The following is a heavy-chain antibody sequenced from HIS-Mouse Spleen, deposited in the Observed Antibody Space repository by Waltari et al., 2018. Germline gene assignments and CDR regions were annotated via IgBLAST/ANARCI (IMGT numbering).Heavy chain of an antibody. CDR3: AREIPYSSSWYDWYFDL. D-gene: IGHD6-13*01. CDR1: GGSISSSSSY. J-gene: IGHJ2*01. CDR2: IYYSGST. Sequence: QLQLQESGPGLVKPSATLSLTCTVSGGSISSSSSYWGWNRQPPGKGLEWIGSIYYSGSTYYNPSLKSRVTISVDTSKNQFSLKLSSVTAADTAVYYCAREIPYSSSWYDWYFDLWGRGTLVTVSS. V-gene: IGHV4-39*07.